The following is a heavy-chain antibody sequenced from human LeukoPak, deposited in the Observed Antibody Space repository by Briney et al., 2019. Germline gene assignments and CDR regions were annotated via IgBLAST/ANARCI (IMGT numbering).Heavy chain of an antibody. CDR2: IYHSGST. CDR3: ARSWFYFDY. Sequence: SETLSLTCTVSGGSISSYYWGWIRQPPGKGLEWIGSIYHSGSTYYNPSLKSRVTISVDTSKNQFSLKLNSVTAADTAVYYCARSWFYFDYWGQGTLVTVSS. V-gene: IGHV4-38-2*02. J-gene: IGHJ4*02. D-gene: IGHD3-22*01. CDR1: GGSISSYY.